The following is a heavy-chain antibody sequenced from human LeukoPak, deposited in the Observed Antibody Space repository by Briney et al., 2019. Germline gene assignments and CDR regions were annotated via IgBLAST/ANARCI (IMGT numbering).Heavy chain of an antibody. V-gene: IGHV4-59*01. D-gene: IGHD3-10*01. CDR1: GGSISSYY. Sequence: SETLSLTCTVSGGSISSYYWSWIRQPPGKGLEWIGYIYYSGSTNYNPSLKSRVTISVDTSKNQFSLKLSSVTAADTAVYYCARDPYGSGSPLDYWGQGTLVTVSS. CDR2: IYYSGST. J-gene: IGHJ4*02. CDR3: ARDPYGSGSPLDY.